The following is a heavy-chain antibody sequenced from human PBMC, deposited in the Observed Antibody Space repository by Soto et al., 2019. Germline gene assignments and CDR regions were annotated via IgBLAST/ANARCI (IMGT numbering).Heavy chain of an antibody. CDR3: ARPWGTNSNYHLDY. J-gene: IGHJ4*02. Sequence: VGSLRLSCAASGFPFSTYSMNWVRPAPGKALDWDSYISSSSSTIYYADSVKGRITISRDNAKTSLYLQMSSLRAEDTAVYDCARPWGTNSNYHLDYWGQGTLVAVS. CDR2: ISSSSSTI. V-gene: IGHV3-48*01. CDR1: GFPFSTYS. D-gene: IGHD4-4*01.